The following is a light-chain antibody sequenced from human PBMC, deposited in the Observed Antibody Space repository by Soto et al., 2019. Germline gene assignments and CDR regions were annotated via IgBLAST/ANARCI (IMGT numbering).Light chain of an antibody. Sequence: EIVMTQSPATLSVSPGERATLSCRASQSVRSNLAWYQQKPGQAPRLLIYGASTRASGIPARFSGSGSGTEFTLTITNRQSEDFAVYFCQQYNSWPPITFGPGTKVEIK. J-gene: IGKJ3*01. V-gene: IGKV3-15*01. CDR2: GAS. CDR1: QSVRSN. CDR3: QQYNSWPPIT.